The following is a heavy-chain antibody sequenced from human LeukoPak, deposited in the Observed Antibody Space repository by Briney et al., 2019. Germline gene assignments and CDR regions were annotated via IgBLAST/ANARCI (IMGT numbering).Heavy chain of an antibody. CDR3: ARGGILWFGENPWGWYYYYMDV. Sequence: ASVKVSCKASGYIFTGYYMHWVRQAPGQGLEWMGWMNPNSGNTGYAQKFQGRVTITRNTSISTAYMELSSLRSEDTAVYYCARGGILWFGENPWGWYYYYMDVWGKGTTVTVSS. CDR2: MNPNSGNT. J-gene: IGHJ6*03. V-gene: IGHV1-8*03. CDR1: GYIFTGYY. D-gene: IGHD3-10*01.